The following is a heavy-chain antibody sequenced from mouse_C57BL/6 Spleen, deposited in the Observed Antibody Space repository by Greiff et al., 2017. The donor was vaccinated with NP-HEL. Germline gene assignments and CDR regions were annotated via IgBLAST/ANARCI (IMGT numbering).Heavy chain of an antibody. CDR1: GFTFSSYT. Sequence: EVQRVESGGGLVKPGGSLKLSCAASGFTFSSYTMSWVRQTPEKRLEWVATISGGGGNTYYPDSVKGRFTISRDNAKNTLYLQMSSLRSEDTALYYCAKHGHYYGSSYDYWGQGTTLTVSS. CDR3: AKHGHYYGSSYDY. J-gene: IGHJ2*01. CDR2: ISGGGGNT. D-gene: IGHD1-1*01. V-gene: IGHV5-9*01.